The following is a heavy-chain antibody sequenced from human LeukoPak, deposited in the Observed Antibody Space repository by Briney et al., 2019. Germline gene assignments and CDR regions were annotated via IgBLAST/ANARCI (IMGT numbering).Heavy chain of an antibody. CDR3: ARVGYSYVINDWSRTGLGAYPTKYYYHMDV. D-gene: IGHD5-18*01. CDR1: GGSFSGYY. V-gene: IGHV4-34*01. J-gene: IGHJ6*03. CDR2: INHSGST. Sequence: SETLSLTCAVYGGSFSGYYWSWLRQPPGKGLEWIGEINHSGSTNYNPSLKSRVTISGDTSNNQFSLKLSSVTAADTAVYFCARVGYSYVINDWSRTGLGAYPTKYYYHMDVWGKGTTVTVSS.